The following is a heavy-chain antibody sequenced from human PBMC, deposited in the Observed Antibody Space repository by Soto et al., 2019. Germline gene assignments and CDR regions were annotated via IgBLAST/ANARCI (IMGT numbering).Heavy chain of an antibody. CDR3: ARLVPAAIPPYYYYYGMDV. V-gene: IGHV3-21*01. D-gene: IGHD2-2*01. CDR2: ISSSSSYI. Sequence: GGSLRLSCAASGFTFSSYSMNWVRQAPGKGQEWVSSISSSSSYIYYADSVKGRFTISRDNAKNSLYLQMNSLRAEDTAVYYCARLVPAAIPPYYYYYGMDVWGQGTTVTVAS. J-gene: IGHJ6*02. CDR1: GFTFSSYS.